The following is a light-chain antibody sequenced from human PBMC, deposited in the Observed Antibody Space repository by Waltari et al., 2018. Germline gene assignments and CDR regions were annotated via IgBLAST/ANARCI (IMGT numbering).Light chain of an antibody. J-gene: IGLJ3*02. CDR2: EVI. Sequence: WYQQHPDTAPKLLVYEVIGRPSGGSSRFSGSKSGNTASLTISGLQAEDEADYYCCSYAGRNIWVFGGGTKVTVL. CDR3: CSYAGRNIWV. V-gene: IGLV2-23*02.